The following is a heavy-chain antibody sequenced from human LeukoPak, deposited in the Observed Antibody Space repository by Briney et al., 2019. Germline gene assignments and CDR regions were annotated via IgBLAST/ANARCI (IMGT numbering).Heavy chain of an antibody. CDR2: ITSSSSYT. Sequence: GGSLRLSCAAPGITFSNYNMNWVRQAPGKGLEWISAITSSSSYTFYADSVKGRFTISRDNARNSLYLQMNSLRAEDTAVYYCARDRGGWTTVVTRKLDYYFDYWGQGTLVTVSS. CDR3: ARDRGGWTTVVTRKLDYYFDY. D-gene: IGHD4-23*01. V-gene: IGHV3-21*01. CDR1: GITFSNYN. J-gene: IGHJ4*02.